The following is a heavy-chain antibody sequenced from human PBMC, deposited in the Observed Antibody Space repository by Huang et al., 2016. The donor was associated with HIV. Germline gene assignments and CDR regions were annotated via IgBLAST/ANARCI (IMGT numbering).Heavy chain of an antibody. J-gene: IGHJ4*02. CDR3: AKGGSAAAVLDF. V-gene: IGHV3-30*18. Sequence: QVQLVESGGGVVQPGRSLRISCAASGFTFCSYGMHWVRQAPGKGLWWVAIIAYDAKTKYYADSVKGRFSISRDNSKTTVYLQLNSLRLEDTAVYYCAKGGSAAAVLDFWGQGTLVTVSS. D-gene: IGHD6-13*01. CDR1: GFTFCSYG. CDR2: IAYDAKTK.